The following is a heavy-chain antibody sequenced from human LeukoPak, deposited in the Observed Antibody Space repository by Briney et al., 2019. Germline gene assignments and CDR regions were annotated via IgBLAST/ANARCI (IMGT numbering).Heavy chain of an antibody. D-gene: IGHD3-22*01. CDR3: AKDSSVYHYDSRTLDY. J-gene: IGHJ4*02. Sequence: GGSLRLSCAASGFTFNSYTLNWVRQAPGKGLEWVSSIDSSSSYIYYADSVKGRFTISRDNSKNTLYLQMNSLRAEDTAVYYCAKDSSVYHYDSRTLDYWGQGTLVTVSS. V-gene: IGHV3-21*01. CDR1: GFTFNSYT. CDR2: IDSSSSYI.